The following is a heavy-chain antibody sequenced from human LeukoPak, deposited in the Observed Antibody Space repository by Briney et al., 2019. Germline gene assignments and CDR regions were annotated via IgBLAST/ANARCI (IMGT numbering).Heavy chain of an antibody. CDR2: IYHSGST. V-gene: IGHV4-30-2*01. Sequence: SQTLSLTCAVSGGSISSGGYSWSWIRQPPGKGLEWIGYIYHSGSTYYNPSLKSRVTISVDRSKNQFSLKLSSVTAADTAVYYRASSPWLGHYFDYWGQGTLVTVSS. CDR1: GGSISSGGYS. CDR3: ASSPWLGHYFDY. D-gene: IGHD6-19*01. J-gene: IGHJ4*02.